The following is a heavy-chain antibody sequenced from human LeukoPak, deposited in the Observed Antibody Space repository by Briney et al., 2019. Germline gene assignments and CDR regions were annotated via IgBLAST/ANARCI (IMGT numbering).Heavy chain of an antibody. CDR3: AKARGFCSGGSCYNPFDP. CDR1: GFTFDDYG. J-gene: IGHJ5*02. D-gene: IGHD2-15*01. V-gene: IGHV3-20*04. CDR2: INWNGGST. Sequence: GGSLRLSCAASGFTFDDYGMSWVRQAPGKGLEWVSGINWNGGSTGYADSVKGRFTISRDNSKNTLYVQMNSLRAEDTAVYYCAKARGFCSGGSCYNPFDPWGQGTLVTVSS.